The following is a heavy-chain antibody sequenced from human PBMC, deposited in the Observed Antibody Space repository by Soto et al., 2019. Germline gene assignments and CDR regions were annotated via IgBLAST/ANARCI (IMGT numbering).Heavy chain of an antibody. CDR1: GGSISSYY. J-gene: IGHJ4*02. D-gene: IGHD3-9*01. Sequence: QVQLQESGPGLVKPSEPLSLTCTVSGGSISSYYWSWIRQPPGKGLEWIGYIYYSGSTNYNPSLKSRVTISVDTSKNQFSLKLSSVTAADTAVYYCARIDNRGFIDYWGQGTLVTVSS. CDR3: ARIDNRGFIDY. CDR2: IYYSGST. V-gene: IGHV4-59*01.